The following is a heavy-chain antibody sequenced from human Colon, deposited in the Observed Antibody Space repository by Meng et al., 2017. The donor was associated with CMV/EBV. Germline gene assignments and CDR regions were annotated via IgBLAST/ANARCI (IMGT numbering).Heavy chain of an antibody. CDR1: GYSFSGYY. Sequence: ASVPVSCKASGYSFSGYYIHWVRQAPGPGLEWIGSINPKSGGIKYAQKFQGRVTMTTDTSINTAYMDLTRLTSEDTAVYFCARGPSSSIQGFPYWGQGTLVTVSS. CDR3: ARGPSSSIQGFPY. D-gene: IGHD2-15*01. CDR2: INPKSGGI. J-gene: IGHJ4*02. V-gene: IGHV1-2*02.